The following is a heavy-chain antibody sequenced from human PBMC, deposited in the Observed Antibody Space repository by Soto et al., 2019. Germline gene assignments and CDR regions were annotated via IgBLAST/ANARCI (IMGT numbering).Heavy chain of an antibody. V-gene: IGHV1-69*12. CDR2: IIPGFGTP. D-gene: IGHD6-19*01. CDR1: GGIFNNYA. J-gene: IGHJ4*02. Sequence: QVQLVQSGAEVTKPGSSVTVSCKASGGIFNNYAINWVRQAPGQGLEWVGGIIPGFGTPNYAQKFQGRVTITADESTSTAYMGLSSLRSEDTAVYYCAGDLGSSGAFDYWGQGTLVTVSS. CDR3: AGDLGSSGAFDY.